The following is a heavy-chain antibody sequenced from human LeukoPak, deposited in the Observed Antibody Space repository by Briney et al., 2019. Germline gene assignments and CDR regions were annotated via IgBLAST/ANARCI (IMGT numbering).Heavy chain of an antibody. V-gene: IGHV3-7*01. J-gene: IGHJ4*02. CDR2: IKQDGSEE. CDR1: GFNFSSYW. CDR3: AREEGVSGYYLGYYLDF. Sequence: GGSLRLSCAASGFNFSSYWMSWVRQAPGKGLEWVANIKQDGSEEYYVDSVKGRFTISRDNAKNSLYLQMNSLRAEDTAVYYCAREEGVSGYYLGYYLDFWGQGTLVTVSS. D-gene: IGHD3-22*01.